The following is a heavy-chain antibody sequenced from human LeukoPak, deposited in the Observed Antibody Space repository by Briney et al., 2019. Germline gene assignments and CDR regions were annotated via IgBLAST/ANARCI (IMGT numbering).Heavy chain of an antibody. CDR2: INPNSGGT. Sequence: GASVKVSCKASGYTFTGYYLHWVRQAPGQGLEWMGWINPNSGGTNYAQKFQGRVTMTRDTSISKAYMELRSLRSDDTAVYYCARDYVFEDCGGDCHRRKLDYWGQGTLVTVSS. D-gene: IGHD2-21*02. V-gene: IGHV1-2*02. CDR1: GYTFTGYY. J-gene: IGHJ4*02. CDR3: ARDYVFEDCGGDCHRRKLDY.